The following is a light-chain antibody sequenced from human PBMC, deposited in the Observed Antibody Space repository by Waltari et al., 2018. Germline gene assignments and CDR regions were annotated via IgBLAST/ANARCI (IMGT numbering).Light chain of an antibody. Sequence: DIQLTQSPSFLSASVGGSVTITCRARQCISSSLAWYHQKPGKAPKLLIYAASTLQSGVPSRFSGSGSGTEFTLTISSLQPEDFATYYCQQFNSYPITFGQGTRLEIK. CDR1: QCISSS. CDR2: AAS. CDR3: QQFNSYPIT. J-gene: IGKJ5*01. V-gene: IGKV1-9*01.